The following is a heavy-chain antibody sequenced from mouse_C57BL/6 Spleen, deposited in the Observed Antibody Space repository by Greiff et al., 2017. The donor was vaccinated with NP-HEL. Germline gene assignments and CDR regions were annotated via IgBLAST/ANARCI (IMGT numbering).Heavy chain of an antibody. CDR3: TRDHSNYAMDY. V-gene: IGHV5-9-1*02. J-gene: IGHJ4*01. Sequence: KVVESGEGLVKPGGSLKLSCAASGFTFSSYAMSWVRQTPEKRLEWVAYISSGGDYIYYADTVKGRFTISRDNARNTLYLQMSSLKSEDTAMYYCTRDHSNYAMDYWGQGTSVTVSS. CDR1: GFTFSSYA. CDR2: ISSGGDYI. D-gene: IGHD2-5*01.